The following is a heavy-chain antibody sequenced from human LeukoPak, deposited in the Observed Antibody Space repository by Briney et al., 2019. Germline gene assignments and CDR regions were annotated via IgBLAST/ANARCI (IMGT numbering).Heavy chain of an antibody. V-gene: IGHV3-53*01. D-gene: IGHD2-15*01. CDR1: GFTVSSNY. Sequence: GGSLRLSCAASGFTVSSNYMSWVRQAPEKGLEWVSVLYSVGTTYYADSVKGRFTISRDNAKNSLYLQMNSLRAEDTAVYYCVRDNPRCCGVGPANIDDYWGQGTLVTVSS. J-gene: IGHJ4*02. CDR2: LYSVGTT. CDR3: VRDNPRCCGVGPANIDDY.